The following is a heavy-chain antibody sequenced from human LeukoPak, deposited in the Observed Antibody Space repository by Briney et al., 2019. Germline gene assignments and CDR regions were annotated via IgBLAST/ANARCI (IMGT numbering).Heavy chain of an antibody. CDR2: IYTSGST. Sequence: SETLSLTCTVSGGSISSYYWSWIRQPAGKGLEWIGRIYTSGSTNYNPSLKSRVTMSVDTSKNQFSLKLNSVTAADTAVYYCARVSTFGGVIVPLDYYYYYMDVWGKGTTVTVSS. D-gene: IGHD3-16*02. CDR1: GGSISSYY. CDR3: ARVSTFGGVIVPLDYYYYYMDV. V-gene: IGHV4-4*07. J-gene: IGHJ6*03.